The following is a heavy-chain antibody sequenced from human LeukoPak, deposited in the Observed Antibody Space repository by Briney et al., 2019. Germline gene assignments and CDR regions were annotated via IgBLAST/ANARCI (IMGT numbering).Heavy chain of an antibody. CDR1: GGSIRSTSYY. D-gene: IGHD1-26*01. Sequence: SETLSLTCTVSGGSIRSTSYYWGWIRQPPGKGLEWIGSIYHSGSTYYNPSLKSRVTISVDTSKNQFSLKLSSMTAADTAVYYCARDPSGSPRPFDYWGQGTLVTVSS. V-gene: IGHV4-39*07. CDR2: IYHSGST. CDR3: ARDPSGSPRPFDY. J-gene: IGHJ4*02.